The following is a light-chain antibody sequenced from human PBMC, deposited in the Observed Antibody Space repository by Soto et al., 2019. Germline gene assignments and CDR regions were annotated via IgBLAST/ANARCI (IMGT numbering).Light chain of an antibody. CDR2: GAS. J-gene: IGKJ1*01. CDR1: QSVSSN. CDR3: QQYNNWPLT. Sequence: EIVMTQSTGSLSVSPGERATLSCRASQSVSSNLAWYQQKPGQAPRLLIYGASTRATGFPARFSGSGSGTEFTLTISSLQSGDVAIYYCQQYNNWPLTFGQGTKVEIK. V-gene: IGKV3-15*01.